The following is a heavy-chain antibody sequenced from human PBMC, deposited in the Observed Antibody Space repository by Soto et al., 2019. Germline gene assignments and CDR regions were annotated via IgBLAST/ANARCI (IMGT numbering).Heavy chain of an antibody. Sequence: GYLRLSCVASGFSFSYFNMNWVRQAPGKGLEGISYIRSSSSTMYYADSVKGRFTISRANAKNSLYLEMNSLRDEDSAVYYCARERSTLSTAMDVWGQGTTVTVSS. CDR2: IRSSSSTM. CDR3: ARERSTLSTAMDV. V-gene: IGHV3-48*02. J-gene: IGHJ6*01. D-gene: IGHD3-3*02. CDR1: GFSFSYFN.